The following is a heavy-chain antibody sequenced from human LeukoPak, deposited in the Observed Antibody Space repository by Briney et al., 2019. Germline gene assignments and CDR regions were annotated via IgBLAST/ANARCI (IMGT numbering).Heavy chain of an antibody. Sequence: PGGPLRLSCAASGFTFSSYAMSWVRQAPGKGLEWVSVIGGSGGSTYYADSVKGRFTISRDNSENTLYLQMSSLRAEDTAVYYCAKKKRELRGFDYWGQGTLVTVSS. CDR1: GFTFSSYA. J-gene: IGHJ4*02. D-gene: IGHD1-7*01. CDR2: IGGSGGST. CDR3: AKKKRELRGFDY. V-gene: IGHV3-23*01.